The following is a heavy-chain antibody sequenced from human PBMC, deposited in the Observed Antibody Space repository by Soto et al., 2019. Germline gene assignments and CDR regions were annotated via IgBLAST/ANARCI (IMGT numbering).Heavy chain of an antibody. Sequence: QVPLVESGGGVVQPGRSLRLSCAASGFTFSSYGMHWVRQAPGKGLERVAVISYDGSNKYYADSVKGRFTISRDNCKKTLYLQMNRLRAEDTAVYYCATEDVLGVLVAAPNSGPDYWGQGTLVTVSS. V-gene: IGHV3-30*03. J-gene: IGHJ4*02. D-gene: IGHD2-15*01. CDR3: ATEDVLGVLVAAPNSGPDY. CDR1: GFTFSSYG. CDR2: ISYDGSNK.